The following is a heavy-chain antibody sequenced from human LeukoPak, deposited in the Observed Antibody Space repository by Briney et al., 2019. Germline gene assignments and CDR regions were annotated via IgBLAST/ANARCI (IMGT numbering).Heavy chain of an antibody. V-gene: IGHV3-11*03. J-gene: IGHJ4*02. CDR2: ISSSGSYT. D-gene: IGHD4-17*01. CDR1: GFIFSDYY. Sequence: GGSLRLSCAASGFIFSDYYMSWIRQAPGKGLERVSYISSSGSYTNSADSVKGRFTISRDNAKNSLYLQMNSLRAEDTAVYYCARGVTTTDYWGQGTLVTVSS. CDR3: ARGVTTTDY.